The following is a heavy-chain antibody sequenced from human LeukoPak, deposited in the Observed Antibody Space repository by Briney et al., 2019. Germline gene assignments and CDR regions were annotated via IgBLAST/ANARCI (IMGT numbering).Heavy chain of an antibody. CDR2: ISAYNGNT. V-gene: IGHV1-18*01. Sequence: GASVKVSCKASGYSFTSNVISWVRQAPGQGLEWMGWISAYNGNTNYAQKLQGRVTMTRDTSTSTVYMELSSLRSEDTAVYYCARAAIPTTRGAFDIWGQGTMVTVSS. D-gene: IGHD1-14*01. CDR1: GYSFTSNV. J-gene: IGHJ3*02. CDR3: ARAAIPTTRGAFDI.